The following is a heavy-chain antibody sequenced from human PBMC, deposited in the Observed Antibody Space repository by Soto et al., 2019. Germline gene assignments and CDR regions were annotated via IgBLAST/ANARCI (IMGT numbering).Heavy chain of an antibody. Sequence: GASVKVSCKASGYTFTSYDINWVRQATGQGLEWMGWMNPNSGNTGYAQKFQGRVTMTRNTSINTAYMELSSLRSEDMAVYYCATGWFGELRYYGMDVWGQGTTVTVSS. V-gene: IGHV1-8*01. D-gene: IGHD3-10*01. CDR1: GYTFTSYD. J-gene: IGHJ6*02. CDR3: ATGWFGELRYYGMDV. CDR2: MNPNSGNT.